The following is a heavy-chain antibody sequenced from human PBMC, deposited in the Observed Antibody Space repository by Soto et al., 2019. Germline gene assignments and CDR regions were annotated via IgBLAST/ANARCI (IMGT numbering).Heavy chain of an antibody. J-gene: IGHJ6*02. CDR3: ARASTVTTPRYYYYYGMDV. V-gene: IGHV4-31*03. D-gene: IGHD4-17*01. CDR1: GGSISSGGYY. CDR2: IYYSGST. Sequence: QVQLQESGPGLVKPSQTLSLTCTVSGGSISSGGYYWSWIRQHPGKGLEWIGYIYYSGSTYYNPSLKSRVTISVDTSKNQFSLKLSSVTAADTAVYYCARASTVTTPRYYYYYGMDVWGQGTTVTVSS.